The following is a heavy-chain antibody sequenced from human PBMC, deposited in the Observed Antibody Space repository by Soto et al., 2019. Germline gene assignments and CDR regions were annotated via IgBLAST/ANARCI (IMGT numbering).Heavy chain of an antibody. J-gene: IGHJ5*02. CDR3: ARGEDYYDSSGSTNWFDP. D-gene: IGHD3-22*01. Sequence: ASVKVSCKASGGTFSSYAISWVRQAPGQGLEWMGGIIPIFGTANYAQKFQGRVTITADESTSTAYMELSSLRSEDTAVYYCARGEDYYDSSGSTNWFDPWGQGTLVTVSS. V-gene: IGHV1-69*13. CDR2: IIPIFGTA. CDR1: GGTFSSYA.